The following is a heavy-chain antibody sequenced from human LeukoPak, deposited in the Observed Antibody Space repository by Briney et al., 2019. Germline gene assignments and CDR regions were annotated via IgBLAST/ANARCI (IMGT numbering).Heavy chain of an antibody. CDR2: ISYDGSNK. Sequence: GGSLRLSCAASGFTFSSYGMHWVRQAPGKGLEGVAVISYDGSNKYYADSVKGRFTISRDNSKNTLYLQMNSLRAEDTAVYYCAKEEGIVGATGPHDAFDIWGQGTMVTVSS. CDR3: AKEEGIVGATGPHDAFDI. J-gene: IGHJ3*02. D-gene: IGHD1-26*01. CDR1: GFTFSSYG. V-gene: IGHV3-30*18.